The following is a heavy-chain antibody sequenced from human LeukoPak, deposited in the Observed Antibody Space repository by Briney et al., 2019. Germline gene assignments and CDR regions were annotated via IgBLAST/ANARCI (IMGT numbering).Heavy chain of an antibody. CDR1: GFTFSSYW. J-gene: IGHJ4*02. D-gene: IGHD4-17*01. Sequence: GGSLRLSCEASGFTFSSYWMGWVRQAPGKGLEWVANIMKDGGHKNYVDSVKGRFTISRDNAKNSLFLQMNSLRVEDTAVYYCARATVTTAFDYWGQGTLVTVSS. V-gene: IGHV3-7*01. CDR2: IMKDGGHK. CDR3: ARATVTTAFDY.